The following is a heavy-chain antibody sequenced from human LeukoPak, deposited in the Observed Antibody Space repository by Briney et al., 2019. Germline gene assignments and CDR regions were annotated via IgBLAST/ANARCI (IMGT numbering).Heavy chain of an antibody. V-gene: IGHV3-33*01. CDR1: GFTFSSYG. CDR2: IWYDGSNK. D-gene: IGHD6-19*01. J-gene: IGHJ4*02. Sequence: GGALRLSRAASGFTFSSYGMHWVRQAPGKGREWGAVIWYDGSNKYYADSVKGRFTISRDNSKNTLYLQMNSLRAEDTAVYYCARDDGSGWPCFDYWGQGTLVTVSS. CDR3: ARDDGSGWPCFDY.